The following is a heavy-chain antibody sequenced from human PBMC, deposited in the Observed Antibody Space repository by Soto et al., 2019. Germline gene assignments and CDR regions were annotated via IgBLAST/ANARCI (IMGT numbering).Heavy chain of an antibody. V-gene: IGHV3-30*18. CDR2: ISYDGINK. CDR3: AKNLKLWSQEEYFDY. CDR1: GFTFSSYC. Sequence: GGSLRLSCAASGFTFSSYCIHWVRQAPCKGLEWVAVISYDGINKYYADSVKGRFTISRDNSEKKLYLQMNSLRAEDTAVHYCAKNLKLWSQEEYFDYWGQGTLVAV. J-gene: IGHJ4*02. D-gene: IGHD5-18*01.